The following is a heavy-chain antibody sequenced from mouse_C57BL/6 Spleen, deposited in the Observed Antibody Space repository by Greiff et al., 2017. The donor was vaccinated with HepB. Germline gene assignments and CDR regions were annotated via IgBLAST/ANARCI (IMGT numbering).Heavy chain of an antibody. V-gene: IGHV5-16*01. CDR3: ARDLERYFDV. CDR1: GFTFSDYY. CDR2: INYDGSST. Sequence: EVQLVESEGGLVQPGSSMKLSCTASGFTFSDYYMAWVRQVPEKGLEWVANINYDGSSTYYLDSLKSRFIFSRDNAKNILYLQMSSLKSEDTATYYCARDLERYFDVWGTGTTVTVSS. J-gene: IGHJ1*03.